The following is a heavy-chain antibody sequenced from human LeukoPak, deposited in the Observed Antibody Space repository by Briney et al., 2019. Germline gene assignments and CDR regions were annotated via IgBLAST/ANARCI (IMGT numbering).Heavy chain of an antibody. CDR2: IYPGDSDT. Sequence: TGESLKISCQCSGSSFTSYWIGWVRQMPGKSLEWMGIIYPGDSDTRYSPSFQGQATISADKSISTAYLQWSSLKASDSAMYYCARQGRYYGPGSFPVGYMDVWGKGTTVTVSS. J-gene: IGHJ6*03. CDR3: ARQGRYYGPGSFPVGYMDV. D-gene: IGHD3-10*01. V-gene: IGHV5-51*01. CDR1: GSSFTSYW.